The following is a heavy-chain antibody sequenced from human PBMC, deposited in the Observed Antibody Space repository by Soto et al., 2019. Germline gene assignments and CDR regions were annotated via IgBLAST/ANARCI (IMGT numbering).Heavy chain of an antibody. Sequence: PSETLSLTCAVYGGSFSGYYWSWIRQPPGKGLEWIGEINHSGSTNYNPSLKSRVTISVDTSKNQFSLKLGSVTAADTAVYYCASEFMTTVTRDYWGQGTLVTVSS. CDR2: INHSGST. CDR3: ASEFMTTVTRDY. V-gene: IGHV4-34*01. J-gene: IGHJ4*02. D-gene: IGHD4-17*01. CDR1: GGSFSGYY.